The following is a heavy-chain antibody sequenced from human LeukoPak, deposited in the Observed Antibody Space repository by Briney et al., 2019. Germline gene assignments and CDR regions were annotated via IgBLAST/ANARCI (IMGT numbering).Heavy chain of an antibody. CDR1: GGSISSYY. J-gene: IGHJ4*02. CDR2: IYYSGST. CDR3: ARSLYYYDSSGYFFDLGTKYYFDY. V-gene: IGHV4-59*12. Sequence: SETLSLTCTVSGGSISSYYWSWIRQPPGKGLEWIGYIYYSGSTNYNPSLKSRVTISVDTSKNQFSLKLSSVTAADTAVYYCARSLYYYDSSGYFFDLGTKYYFDYWGQGTLVTVSS. D-gene: IGHD3-22*01.